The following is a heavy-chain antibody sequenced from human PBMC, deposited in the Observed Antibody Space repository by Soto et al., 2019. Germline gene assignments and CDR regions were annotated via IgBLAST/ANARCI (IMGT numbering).Heavy chain of an antibody. CDR3: ARVPDR. Sequence: PSETLSLTCAVSGGSISSGGYSWSWIRQPPGKGMEWIGYIYHSGSTYYNPSLMSRVTISVVMSMNHFFLLLSFVTAAYTAVYYCARVPDRWGQGTLVTVSS. D-gene: IGHD2-2*01. V-gene: IGHV4-30-2*01. J-gene: IGHJ5*02. CDR2: IYHSGST. CDR1: GGSISSGGYS.